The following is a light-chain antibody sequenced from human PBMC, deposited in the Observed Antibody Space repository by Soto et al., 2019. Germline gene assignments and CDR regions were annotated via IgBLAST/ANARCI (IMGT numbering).Light chain of an antibody. J-gene: IGKJ5*01. Sequence: IVLTQSPGTLSLSPGDRATLSCRASQSVSNIYFAWYQQKPGQPPRLLIYGASTRATGIPDRFSGSGSGTDFTLTISRLEPEDVAVFYCQQYGSSPITFGQGTRLEIK. V-gene: IGKV3-20*01. CDR2: GAS. CDR1: QSVSNIY. CDR3: QQYGSSPIT.